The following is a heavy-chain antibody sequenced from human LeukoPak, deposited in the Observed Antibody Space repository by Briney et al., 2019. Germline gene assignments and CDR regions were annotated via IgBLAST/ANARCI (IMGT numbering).Heavy chain of an antibody. CDR1: GGSISSYY. J-gene: IGHJ4*02. V-gene: IGHV4-59*08. Sequence: PSETLSLTCSVSGGSISSYYWSWIRQPPGKGLEWIGNIYYSGSTNYNPSLKSRVTISLDTSKSQFSLQLSSVTAADTAVYYCARGGSYYGYWGQGTLVTVPS. CDR3: ARGGSYYGY. D-gene: IGHD1-26*01. CDR2: IYYSGST.